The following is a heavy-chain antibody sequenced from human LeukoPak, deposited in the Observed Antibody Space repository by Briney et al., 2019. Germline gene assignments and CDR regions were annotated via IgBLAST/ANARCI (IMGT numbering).Heavy chain of an antibody. D-gene: IGHD5-24*01. CDR3: VKSAGKDGYRDVFDI. Sequence: GSLRLSCVPSGITFSNSALNWVRQVPGKGLEWVATITKNGDKTYYADSVKGLFIISRDTFRDTLYLQMNSLRAEDTAVYHCVKSAGKDGYRDVFDIWGQGTVVTVSS. J-gene: IGHJ3*02. V-gene: IGHV3-23*01. CDR1: GITFSNSA. CDR2: ITKNGDKT.